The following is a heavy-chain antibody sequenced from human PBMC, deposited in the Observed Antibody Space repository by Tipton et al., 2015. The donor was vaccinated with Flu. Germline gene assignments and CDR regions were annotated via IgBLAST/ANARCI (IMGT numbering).Heavy chain of an antibody. CDR1: GFTVTSSY. V-gene: IGHV3-53*01. CDR2: IYGGGTT. CDR3: ARGPQVPVWPYYYGMDV. D-gene: IGHD2-2*01. J-gene: IGHJ6*02. Sequence: SLRLSCAASGFTVTSSYMSWVRQAPGKGLEWVSVIYGGGTTDYADSVKGRFTISRDKSKNALYLQMSSLRAEDTAVYYCARGPQVPVWPYYYGMDVWGQGTTVNVSS.